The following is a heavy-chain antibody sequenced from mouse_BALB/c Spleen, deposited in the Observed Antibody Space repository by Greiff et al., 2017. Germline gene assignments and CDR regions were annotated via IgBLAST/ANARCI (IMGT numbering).Heavy chain of an antibody. D-gene: IGHD2-1*01. CDR2: ISSGGSYT. V-gene: IGHV5-9-4*01. CDR3: ARANYGNYYFDY. J-gene: IGHJ2*01. CDR1: GFTFSSYA. Sequence: EVMLVESGGGLVKPGGSLKLSCAASGFTFSSYAMSWVRQSPEKRLEWVAEISSGGSYTYYPDTVTGRFTISRDNAKNTLYLEMSSLRSEDTAMYYCARANYGNYYFDYWGQGTTLTVS.